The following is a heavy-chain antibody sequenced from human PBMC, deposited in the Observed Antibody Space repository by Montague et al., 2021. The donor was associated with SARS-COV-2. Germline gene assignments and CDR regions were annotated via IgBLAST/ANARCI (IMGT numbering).Heavy chain of an antibody. CDR1: GFTFNNYW. V-gene: IGHV3-7*01. D-gene: IGHD4/OR15-4a*01. CDR3: ATLIYRYGAFDY. Sequence: SLRLSCAASGFTFNNYWMNWVRQTPGKGLEWVANIKQDGSEAYYMDSXKGRFTISRDNAKKSSHLQMNRLRDEDTAVYYCATLIYRYGAFDYWGQGTLVIVSS. CDR2: IKQDGSEA. J-gene: IGHJ4*02.